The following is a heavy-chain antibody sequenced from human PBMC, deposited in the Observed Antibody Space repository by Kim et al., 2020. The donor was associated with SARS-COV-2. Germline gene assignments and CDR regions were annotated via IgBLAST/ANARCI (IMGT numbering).Heavy chain of an antibody. D-gene: IGHD3-10*01. V-gene: IGHV3-23*01. J-gene: IGHJ4*02. CDR3: AKKATYYYGSGTDYYFDS. Sequence: VKGRFTISRDNSKNTIYLQMNSLTVEDTAVYYCAKKATYYYGSGTDYYFDSWGQGTLVAVSS.